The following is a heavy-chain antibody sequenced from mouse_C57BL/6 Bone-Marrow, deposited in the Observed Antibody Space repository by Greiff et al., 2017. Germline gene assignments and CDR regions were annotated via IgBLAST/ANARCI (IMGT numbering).Heavy chain of an antibody. Sequence: EVKLVESGEGLVKPGGSLKLSCAASGFTFSSYAMSWVRPTPEKRLEWVAYISSGGDYIYYADTVKGRFTISRDNARNTLYLQMSSLKSEDTAMYYCTREGGGGDYAMDYWGQGTSVTVSS. D-gene: IGHD1-1*02. CDR1: GFTFSSYA. CDR3: TREGGGGDYAMDY. J-gene: IGHJ4*01. V-gene: IGHV5-9-1*02. CDR2: ISSGGDYI.